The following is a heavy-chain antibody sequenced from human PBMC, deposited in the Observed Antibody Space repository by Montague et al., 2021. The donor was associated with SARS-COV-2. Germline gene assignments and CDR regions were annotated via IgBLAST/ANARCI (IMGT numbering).Heavy chain of an antibody. D-gene: IGHD3-10*01. Sequence: SLRLSFAASGFTFSSYAMSWVRQAPGKGLEWVSAISGSGGSTYYADSVKGRFTISRDNSKNTLYLQMNSLRAEDTAVYYCATSRDVLLWFGELLDAFGIWGQGTMVTVSS. CDR2: ISGSGGST. V-gene: IGHV3-23*01. CDR3: ATSRDVLLWFGELLDAFGI. CDR1: GFTFSSYA. J-gene: IGHJ3*02.